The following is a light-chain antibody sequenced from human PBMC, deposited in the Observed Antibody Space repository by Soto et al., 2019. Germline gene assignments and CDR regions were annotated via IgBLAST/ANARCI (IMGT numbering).Light chain of an antibody. CDR2: ATS. J-gene: IGKJ4*01. CDR3: QSYNSAPLT. CDR1: QDISNS. V-gene: IGKV1-27*01. Sequence: DIQMTQSPSSLSASVGDRVTITCRASQDISNSLAWYQQKPGEGPKVLIYATSILQSGVPARFSGSGSGTAFTLTISSLQPEDGATYYCQSYNSAPLTFGGGTKVEI.